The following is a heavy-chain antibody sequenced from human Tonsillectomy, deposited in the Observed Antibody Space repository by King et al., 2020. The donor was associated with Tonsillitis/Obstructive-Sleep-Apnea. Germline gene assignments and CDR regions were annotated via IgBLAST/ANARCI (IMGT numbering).Heavy chain of an antibody. D-gene: IGHD5/OR15-5a*01. CDR3: ARMSPSHLGY. CDR2: FNSDGSST. CDR1: GFTFSSYS. Sequence: VQLVESGGGLVQPGGSLRLSCAASGFTFSSYSMHWVRQAPGKGLVWVSRFNSDGSSTSYADSVKVRFTISRDNAKNTLYLQMNRLRAADTAVYYCARMSPSHLGYWGQGTLVTVSS. J-gene: IGHJ4*02. V-gene: IGHV3-74*01.